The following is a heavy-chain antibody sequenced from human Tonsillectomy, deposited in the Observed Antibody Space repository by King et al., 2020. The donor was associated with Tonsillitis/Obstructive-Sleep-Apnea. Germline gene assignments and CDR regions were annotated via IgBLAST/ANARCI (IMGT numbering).Heavy chain of an antibody. D-gene: IGHD6-6*01. Sequence: VQLQQWGAGLLKPSETLSLTCAVYGGSFSGYYWNWVRQPPGKGLEWIGEINHSGSTNYNPSLKSRVTISVDTSKNQFSLKLSSVTAADPAVYYCARDSLSSSSGFDFWGQGTLVTVSS. J-gene: IGHJ4*02. CDR1: GGSFSGYY. CDR3: ARDSLSSSSGFDF. CDR2: INHSGST. V-gene: IGHV4-34*01.